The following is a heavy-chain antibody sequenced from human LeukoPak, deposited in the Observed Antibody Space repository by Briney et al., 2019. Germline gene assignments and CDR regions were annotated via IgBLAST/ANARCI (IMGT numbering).Heavy chain of an antibody. V-gene: IGHV1-69*04. CDR1: GGTFITYA. Sequence: ASVKVSCKASGGTFITYAISWVRQAPGQGLEWMGRIIPILNITNYAQKFQGRVTITADKSTNTAYMELSNLRSEDTAVYFCARDRALVRELWSASAFDYWGQGTLVTVSS. J-gene: IGHJ4*02. CDR2: IIPILNIT. D-gene: IGHD5-18*01. CDR3: ARDRALVRELWSASAFDY.